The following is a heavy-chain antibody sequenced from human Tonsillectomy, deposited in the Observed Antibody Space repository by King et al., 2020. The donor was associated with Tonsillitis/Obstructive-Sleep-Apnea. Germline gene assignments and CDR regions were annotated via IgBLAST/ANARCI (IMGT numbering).Heavy chain of an antibody. CDR1: GFTFSSFS. V-gene: IGHV3-48*02. J-gene: IGHJ4*02. D-gene: IGHD3-10*01. CDR2: ISSSSSTI. Sequence: VQLVESGGGLVQPGGSLRLSCAASGFTFSSFSMNWVRQAPGKGLEWVSYISSSSSTIYYADSVKGRFTISRDNAKNSLYLQMNSLRDEDTAVYYCARTRNYYGSGGLFDYWGQGTLVTVSS. CDR3: ARTRNYYGSGGLFDY.